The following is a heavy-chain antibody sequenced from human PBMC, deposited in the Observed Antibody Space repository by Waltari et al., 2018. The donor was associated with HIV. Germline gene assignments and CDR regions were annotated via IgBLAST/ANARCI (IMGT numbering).Heavy chain of an antibody. CDR3: ARGDHDYGDPTGAFDI. V-gene: IGHV4-34*01. D-gene: IGHD4-17*01. CDR1: GGSFSSYY. Sequence: QVQLQQWGAGLLKPSETLSLTCAVYGGSFSSYYWSWIRQPPGKGLEWIGEINHSGSTNYNPSLKSRVSISVDTSKKQFSLKLRSVTAADTAVYYCARGDHDYGDPTGAFDIWGQGTMVTVSS. J-gene: IGHJ3*02. CDR2: INHSGST.